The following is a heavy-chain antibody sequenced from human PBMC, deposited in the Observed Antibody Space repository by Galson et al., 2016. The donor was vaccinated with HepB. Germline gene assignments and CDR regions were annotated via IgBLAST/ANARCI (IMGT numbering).Heavy chain of an antibody. CDR1: GYTFTGYY. Sequence: SCKASGYTFTGYYMHWVRQVPGQGLEWLGMVDPNTGNTHYSPNFRGRVAMTRDTSTRTVYVDLSSLTSGDTAVYFCARELPGTCYFDYWGQGTLVTVSS. J-gene: IGHJ4*02. CDR2: VDPNTGNT. CDR3: ARELPGTCYFDY. D-gene: IGHD2-2*01. V-gene: IGHV1-46*01.